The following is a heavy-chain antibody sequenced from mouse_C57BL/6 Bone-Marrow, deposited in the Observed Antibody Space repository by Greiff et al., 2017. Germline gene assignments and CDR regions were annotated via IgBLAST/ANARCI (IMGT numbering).Heavy chain of an antibody. CDR2: INYDGSST. D-gene: IGHD2-3*01. CDR3: ARGGWLPLYWCFDV. J-gene: IGHJ1*03. V-gene: IGHV5-16*01. Sequence: EVKLMESEGGLVQPGSSMKLSCTASGFTFSDYYMAWVRQVPEKGLEWVANINYDGSSTYYLDSLKSRFIISRDNAKNILYLQMSSLKSEDTATYYCARGGWLPLYWCFDVWGTGTTVTVPS. CDR1: GFTFSDYY.